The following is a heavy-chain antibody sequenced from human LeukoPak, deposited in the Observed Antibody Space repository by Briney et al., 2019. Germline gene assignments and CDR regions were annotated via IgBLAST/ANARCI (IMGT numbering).Heavy chain of an antibody. J-gene: IGHJ6*02. V-gene: IGHV1-8*01. CDR1: GYTFTSYD. CDR2: MNPNSGNT. D-gene: IGHD3-22*01. CDR3: ARALYDSSGYYYSYYYYGMDV. Sequence: ASVKVSCKASGYTFTSYDINWVRQATGQGLEWMGWMNPNSGNTGYAQKFQGRVTMTRNTSISTAYMELSSLRSEDTAVYYCARALYDSSGYYYSYYYYGMDVWGQGTTVTVSS.